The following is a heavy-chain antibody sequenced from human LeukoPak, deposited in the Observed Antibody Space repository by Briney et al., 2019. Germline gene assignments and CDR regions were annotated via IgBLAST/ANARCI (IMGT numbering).Heavy chain of an antibody. V-gene: IGHV5-51*01. Sequence: GESLKISCKGSGYSFTSYWIGWVRQMPGKGLEWMGIIYPGDSDTRYSPSFRGQVTISADKSISTAYLQWSSLKASDTAMYYCARRYYYDSSGYYYASSDYWGQGTLVTVSS. CDR2: IYPGDSDT. D-gene: IGHD3-22*01. CDR3: ARRYYYDSSGYYYASSDY. CDR1: GYSFTSYW. J-gene: IGHJ4*02.